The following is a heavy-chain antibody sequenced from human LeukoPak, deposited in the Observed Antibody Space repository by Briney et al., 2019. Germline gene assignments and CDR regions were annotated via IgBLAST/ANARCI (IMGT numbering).Heavy chain of an antibody. CDR2: IDEDGSTT. D-gene: IGHD1-26*01. J-gene: IGHJ5*02. V-gene: IGHV3-74*01. CDR3: SRDVSGKDDL. CDR1: GFTFSKYW. Sequence: GGSLRLSCAASGFTFSKYWFHWVRQAPGKGPVWVSRIDEDGSTTNYADAVRGRFAISRDNAKSTLYLLMNSLRPEDTAVYSSSRDVSGKDDLWGQGTLVTVSS.